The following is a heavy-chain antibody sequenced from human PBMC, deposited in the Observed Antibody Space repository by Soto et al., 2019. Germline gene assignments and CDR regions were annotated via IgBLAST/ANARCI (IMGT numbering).Heavy chain of an antibody. CDR1: GFNFNIYA. CDR3: AKALGNPYCCYYMDV. D-gene: IGHD1-1*01. J-gene: IGHJ6*03. CDR2: ISPGGDST. V-gene: IGHV3-23*01. Sequence: EVQLLESGGGLVQPGGSLRLSCAASGFNFNIYAMTWVRQAPGKGLEWVSTISPGGDSTYFADSVKGRVTISRDNSKNTLSLQMNSLRAEDTATYFCAKALGNPYCCYYMDVWGTGTTVTVSS.